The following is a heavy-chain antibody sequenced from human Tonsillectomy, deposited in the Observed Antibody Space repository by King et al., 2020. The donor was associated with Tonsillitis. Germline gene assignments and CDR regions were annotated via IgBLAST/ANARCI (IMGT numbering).Heavy chain of an antibody. Sequence: QLQESGPGLVKPSETLSLTCTVSGGSISSSSYYWGWIRQPPGQGLEWIGSIYYSGSTFYNPSLKSRITISVDTSKNQLSLKLSSVTAADTAVYYCARHKQADYDYLWGRSTRTRTKTHIDYWGQGTLVTVSS. D-gene: IGHD3-16*01. CDR1: GGSISSSSYY. V-gene: IGHV4-39*01. J-gene: IGHJ4*02. CDR3: ARHKQADYDYLWGRSTRTRTKTHIDY. CDR2: IYYSGST.